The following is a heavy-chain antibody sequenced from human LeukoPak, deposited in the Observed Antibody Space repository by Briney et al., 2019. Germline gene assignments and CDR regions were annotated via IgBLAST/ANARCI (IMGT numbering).Heavy chain of an antibody. CDR1: GFTFSSYA. V-gene: IGHV3-53*01. CDR2: IKSGGST. CDR3: ARTLNGDYFDY. J-gene: IGHJ4*02. D-gene: IGHD4-17*01. Sequence: GGSLRLSCAASGFTFSSYAMSWVRQAPGKGLEWVSVIKSGGSTENADSVKGRFTISRDSSKNMLYLQMNSLRAEDTAVYYCARTLNGDYFDYWGQGILVTVSS.